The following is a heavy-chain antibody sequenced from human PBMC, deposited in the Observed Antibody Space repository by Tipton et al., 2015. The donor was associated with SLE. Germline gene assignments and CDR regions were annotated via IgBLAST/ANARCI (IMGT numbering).Heavy chain of an antibody. V-gene: IGHV3-21*01. D-gene: IGHD6-19*01. CDR1: GFTFSSYS. CDR2: ISSSSSYI. Sequence: SLRLSCAASGFTFSSYSMNWVRQAPGKGLEWVSSISSSSSYIYYADSVKGRFTISRDNAKNSLYLQMNSLRAEDTAVYYCARDPDSSGWDYYYYYYMDVWGKGTTVTVSS. CDR3: ARDPDSSGWDYYYYYYMDV. J-gene: IGHJ6*03.